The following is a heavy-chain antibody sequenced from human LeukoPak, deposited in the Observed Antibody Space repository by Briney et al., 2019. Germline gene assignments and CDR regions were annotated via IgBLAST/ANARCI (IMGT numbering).Heavy chain of an antibody. Sequence: SETLSLTCTVSGGSVSSGSYYWSWIRQPPGKGLEWIGSIYYTGSTYYNPSLKSRVTISVDTSKNQCSLKLSSVSAADTAVYYCARQRVMVRGAFDIWGQGTMVTVSS. J-gene: IGHJ3*02. CDR3: ARQRVMVRGAFDI. CDR1: GGSVSSGSYY. V-gene: IGHV4-39*01. D-gene: IGHD3-10*01. CDR2: IYYTGST.